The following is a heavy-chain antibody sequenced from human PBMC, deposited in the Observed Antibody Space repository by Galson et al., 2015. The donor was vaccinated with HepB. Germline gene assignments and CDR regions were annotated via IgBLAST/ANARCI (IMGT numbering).Heavy chain of an antibody. Sequence: SLRLSCAASGFTFSNYAMHWVRQAPGTRLEWVAVISYDGSYKYYADSVKGRFTVSRDNSKKTLYLQMNSLRAEDTAVYYCARDQGGPDYWGQGTLVTVSS. CDR2: ISYDGSYK. CDR1: GFTFSNYA. V-gene: IGHV3-30*04. CDR3: ARDQGGPDY. J-gene: IGHJ4*02.